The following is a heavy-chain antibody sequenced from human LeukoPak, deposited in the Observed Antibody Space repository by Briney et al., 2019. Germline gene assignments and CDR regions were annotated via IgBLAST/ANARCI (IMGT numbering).Heavy chain of an antibody. CDR1: GFTVSSNY. CDR2: IYSGGST. V-gene: IGHV3-66*02. D-gene: IGHD3-10*01. Sequence: GGSLSLSCAASGFTVSSNYMSWVRQAPGKGLEWVSVIYSGGSTYYADSVKGRFTISRDNSKNTLYLQMNSLRAEDTAVYYCARDREGYYGSGSYVYWGQGTLVTVSS. J-gene: IGHJ4*02. CDR3: ARDREGYYGSGSYVY.